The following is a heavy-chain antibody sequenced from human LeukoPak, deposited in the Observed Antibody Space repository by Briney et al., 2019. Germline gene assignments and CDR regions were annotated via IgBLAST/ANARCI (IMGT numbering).Heavy chain of an antibody. CDR2: IKQDGSEK. CDR1: GFTFSSYW. Sequence: GGSLRLSXAASGFTFSSYWMSWVRQAPGKGLEWVANIKQDGSEKYYVDSVKGRFTISRDNAKNSLYLQMNSLRAEDTAVYYCARDRYYYDSSGYRPIWGQGTMVTVSS. CDR3: ARDRYYYDSSGYRPI. V-gene: IGHV3-7*01. J-gene: IGHJ3*02. D-gene: IGHD3-22*01.